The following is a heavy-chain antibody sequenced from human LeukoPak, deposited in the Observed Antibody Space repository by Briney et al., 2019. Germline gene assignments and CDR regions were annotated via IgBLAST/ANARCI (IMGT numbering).Heavy chain of an antibody. D-gene: IGHD2-15*01. Sequence: GGSLRLSCAASGFTVSSNYMSWVRQAPGKGLEWVSVIYSGGSTYYADSVKGRFTISRDNSKNTLYLQMNSLRAEDTAVYYCARAASNGPVVALADYWGQGTLVTVSS. J-gene: IGHJ4*02. V-gene: IGHV3-66*01. CDR2: IYSGGST. CDR1: GFTVSSNY. CDR3: ARAASNGPVVALADY.